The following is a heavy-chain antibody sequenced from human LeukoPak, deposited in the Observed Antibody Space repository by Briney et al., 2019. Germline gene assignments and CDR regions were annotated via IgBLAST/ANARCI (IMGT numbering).Heavy chain of an antibody. J-gene: IGHJ3*02. CDR3: ARACSAGSCYLVAFDI. V-gene: IGHV3-23*01. Sequence: TGRSLRLSCAASGFIFSSYGMYWARQAPGKGLEWVSAISASGGSTYYADSMKGRFTISRDNSKNTLYLQMNSLRTEDTAVYYCARACSAGSCYLVAFDIWGQGTMVTVSS. CDR1: GFIFSSYG. CDR2: ISASGGST. D-gene: IGHD2-15*01.